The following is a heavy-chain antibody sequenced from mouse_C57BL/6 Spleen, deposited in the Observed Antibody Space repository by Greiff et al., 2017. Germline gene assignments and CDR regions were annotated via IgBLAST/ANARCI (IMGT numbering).Heavy chain of an antibody. CDR1: GYTFTSYW. V-gene: IGHV1-72*01. J-gene: IGHJ2*01. D-gene: IGHD3-2*02. CDR3: ARSTAQATPDY. CDR2: IDPTSGGT. Sequence: QVQLQQPGAELVKPGASVKLSCKASGYTFTSYWMHWVKQRPGRGLEWIGRIDPTSGGTTYNEKFKSKATLTVDKPSSTAYMQLSSLTSEDSAVYYCARSTAQATPDYWGQGTTLTVSS.